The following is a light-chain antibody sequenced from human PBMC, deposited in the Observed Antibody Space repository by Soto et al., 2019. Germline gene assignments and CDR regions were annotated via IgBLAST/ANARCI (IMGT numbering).Light chain of an antibody. CDR3: QQYGSSPLA. CDR1: QSVSSSY. CDR2: GAS. V-gene: IGKV3-20*01. J-gene: IGKJ1*01. Sequence: EIVLTQSPGTLSLSPGERATLSCRASQSVSSSYLAWYQKKPGQAPRLLIYGASSRATGIPDRFSGSGSGKDFTLTISRLEPEDFAVYYCQQYGSSPLAFGQGTKVEIK.